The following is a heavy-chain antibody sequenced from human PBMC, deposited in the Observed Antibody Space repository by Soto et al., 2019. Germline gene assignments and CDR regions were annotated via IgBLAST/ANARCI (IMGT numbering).Heavy chain of an antibody. J-gene: IGHJ4*02. D-gene: IGHD3-3*01. V-gene: IGHV1-3*01. CDR1: GYTFTSYA. CDR3: ASHRRRRFFAPYYFDY. CDR2: INAGNGNT. Sequence: ASVKVSCKASGYTFTSYAMHWVRQAPGQRLEWMGWINAGNGNTKYSQKFQGRVTITRDTSASTAYMELSSLRSEDTAVYYCASHRRRRFFAPYYFDYWGQGTLVTVSS.